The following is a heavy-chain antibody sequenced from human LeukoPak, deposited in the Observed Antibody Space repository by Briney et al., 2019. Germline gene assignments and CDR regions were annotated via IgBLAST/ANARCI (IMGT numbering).Heavy chain of an antibody. CDR2: IYYSGST. V-gene: IGHV4-59*01. D-gene: IGHD3-16*02. J-gene: IGHJ3*02. Sequence: PSETLSLTCTVSGGSISSYYWSWIRQPPGKGLEWIGYIYYSGSTNYNPSLKSRVTISVDTSRNQFSLKLSSVTAADTAVYYCAGHYRLEAFDIWGQGTMVTVSS. CDR3: AGHYRLEAFDI. CDR1: GGSISSYY.